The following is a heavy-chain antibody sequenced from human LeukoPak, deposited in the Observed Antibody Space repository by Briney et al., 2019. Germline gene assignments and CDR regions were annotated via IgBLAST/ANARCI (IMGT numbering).Heavy chain of an antibody. J-gene: IGHJ4*02. CDR1: GGSISSYY. V-gene: IGHV4-59*01. Sequence: PSETLSLTCTVSGGSISSYYWSWIRQPPGKGLEWIGYIYYSGSTNYNPSLKSRVTTSVDTSKNQFSLKLSSVTAADTAVYYCARGEEWLGELDYWGQGTLVTVSS. CDR3: ARGEEWLGELDY. D-gene: IGHD6-19*01. CDR2: IYYSGST.